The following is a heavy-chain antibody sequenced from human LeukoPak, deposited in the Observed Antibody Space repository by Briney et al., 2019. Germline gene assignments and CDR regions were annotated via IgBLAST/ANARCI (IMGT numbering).Heavy chain of an antibody. D-gene: IGHD6-19*01. CDR1: GGSISRGY. Sequence: NPSETLSLTCTVSGGSISRGYWSWIRQPPGKGLGWIGYIDYAGRTNYNPSLKSRVTISVDTSKNQFSLKLSSVTAADTAVYYCARAHSIAVAADTLDYWGQGTLVTVSS. J-gene: IGHJ4*02. CDR2: IDYAGRT. V-gene: IGHV4-59*01. CDR3: ARAHSIAVAADTLDY.